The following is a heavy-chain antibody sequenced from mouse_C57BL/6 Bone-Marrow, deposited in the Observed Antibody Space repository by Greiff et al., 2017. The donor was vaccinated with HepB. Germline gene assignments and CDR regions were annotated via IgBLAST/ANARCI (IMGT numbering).Heavy chain of an antibody. V-gene: IGHV1-15*01. D-gene: IGHD2-4*01. CDR1: GYTFTDYE. J-gene: IGHJ2*01. CDR2: IDPETGGT. CDR3: TSRSTMITTCGYYFDY. Sequence: QVQLKESGAELVRPGASVTLSCKASGYTFTDYEMHWVKQTPVHGLEWIGVIDPETGGTAYNQKFKGKAILTAAKSSSTAYMELRILTSEDSAVYYCTSRSTMITTCGYYFDYWGQGTTLTVSS.